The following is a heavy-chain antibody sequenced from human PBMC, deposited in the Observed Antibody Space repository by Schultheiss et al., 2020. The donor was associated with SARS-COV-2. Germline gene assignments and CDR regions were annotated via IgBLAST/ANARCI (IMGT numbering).Heavy chain of an antibody. V-gene: IGHV1-18*01. CDR1: GYTFTSYG. CDR3: ARTQDTTVTTFFDNWFDP. Sequence: ASVKVSCKASGYTFTSYGISWVRQAPGQGLEWMGWISAYNGNTNYAQKLQGRVTMTTDTSTSTAYMELRSLRSDDTAVYYCARTQDTTVTTFFDNWFDPWGQGTLVTVSS. D-gene: IGHD4-17*01. J-gene: IGHJ5*02. CDR2: ISAYNGNT.